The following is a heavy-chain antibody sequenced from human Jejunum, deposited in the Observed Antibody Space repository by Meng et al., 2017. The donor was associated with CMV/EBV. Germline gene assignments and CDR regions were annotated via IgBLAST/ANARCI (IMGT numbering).Heavy chain of an antibody. CDR1: GYF. V-gene: IGHV1-2*02. CDR2: INTNSGGT. J-gene: IGHJ6*02. D-gene: IGHD6-13*01. CDR3: ARGGITAALIGGYSYGMDV. Sequence: GYFLHWRRPVPGQGPEWMGWINTNSGGTNYAQKFQGRVTMTRDKFSSVAYMELRSLRSDDTAVYFCARGGITAALIGGYSYGMDVWGQGTTVTVSS.